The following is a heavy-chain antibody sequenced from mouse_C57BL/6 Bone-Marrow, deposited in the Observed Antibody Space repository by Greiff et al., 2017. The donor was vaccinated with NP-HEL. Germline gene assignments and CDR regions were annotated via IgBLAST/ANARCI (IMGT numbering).Heavy chain of an antibody. Sequence: VQVVESGAELVKPGASVKLSCKASGYTFTSYWMQWVKQRPGQGLEWIGEIDPSDSYTNYNQKFKGKATLTVDTSSSTAYMQLSSLTSEDSAVYYCARWGLRRRSAMDYWGQGTSVTVSS. V-gene: IGHV1-50*01. CDR1: GYTFTSYW. D-gene: IGHD2-4*01. CDR3: ARWGLRRRSAMDY. J-gene: IGHJ4*01. CDR2: IDPSDSYT.